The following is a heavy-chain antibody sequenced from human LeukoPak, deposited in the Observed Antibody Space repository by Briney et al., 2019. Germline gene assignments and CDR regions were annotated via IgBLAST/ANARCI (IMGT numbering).Heavy chain of an antibody. D-gene: IGHD5-18*01. V-gene: IGHV4-59*01. CDR2: IYYSGST. CDR1: GGSISSYY. Sequence: SETLSLTCTVSGGSISSYYWSWIRQPPGKGLEWIGYIYYSGSTNYNPSLKSRLTISVDTSKNQISLRLSSVTAADTAVYYCARAGAGYSFDYWGQGTLVTVSS. CDR3: ARAGAGYSFDY. J-gene: IGHJ4*02.